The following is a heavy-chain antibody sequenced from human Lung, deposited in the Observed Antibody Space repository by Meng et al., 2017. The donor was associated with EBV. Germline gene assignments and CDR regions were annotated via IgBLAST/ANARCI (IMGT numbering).Heavy chain of an antibody. CDR2: VYHRGDT. D-gene: IGHD1-7*01. CDR3: GRDQGRELINH. Sequence: QAQLQRSCPGLLKPSGSLSLTCTVSGDSISSDIWWSWGRQPPGKGLEWIGEVYHRGDTNYNPSLKSRVDISVDKSKNQFYLSLFSVTAADTAVYYCGRDQGRELINHWGQGTLVTVSS. CDR1: GDSISSDIW. V-gene: IGHV4-4*02. J-gene: IGHJ4*02.